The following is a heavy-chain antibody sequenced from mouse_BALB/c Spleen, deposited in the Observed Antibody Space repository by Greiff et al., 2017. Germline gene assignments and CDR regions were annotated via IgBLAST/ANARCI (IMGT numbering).Heavy chain of an antibody. Sequence: VKLQESGAELVRPGSSVKISCKASGYAFSSYWMNWVKQRPGQGLEWIGQIYPGDGDTNYNGKFKGKATLTADKSSSTAYMQLSSLTSEDSAVYFCARRRGDRYDEFDYWGQGTTLTVSS. V-gene: IGHV1-80*01. CDR3: ARRRGDRYDEFDY. CDR1: GYAFSSYW. J-gene: IGHJ2*01. CDR2: IYPGDGDT. D-gene: IGHD2-14*01.